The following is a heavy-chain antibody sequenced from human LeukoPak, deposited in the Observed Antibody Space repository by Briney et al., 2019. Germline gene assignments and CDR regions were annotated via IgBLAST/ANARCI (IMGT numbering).Heavy chain of an antibody. Sequence: ASVKVSCKASGYTFTGYYMHWVRQAPGQGLEWMGWINPNSGGTNYAQKFQGRVTMTRDTSISTAYMELSRLRSDDTAVYYCASFSGNYYDSSGYRHWGQGTLVTVSP. CDR2: INPNSGGT. CDR1: GYTFTGYY. D-gene: IGHD3-22*01. CDR3: ASFSGNYYDSSGYRH. J-gene: IGHJ4*02. V-gene: IGHV1-2*02.